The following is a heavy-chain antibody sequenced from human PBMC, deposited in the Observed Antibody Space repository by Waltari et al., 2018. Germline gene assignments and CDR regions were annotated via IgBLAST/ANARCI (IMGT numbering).Heavy chain of an antibody. V-gene: IGHV4-59*01. J-gene: IGHJ6*02. CDR3: ARDKKYYDFWSGYNLGRNYYYGMDV. D-gene: IGHD3-3*01. Sequence: QVQLQESGPGLAKPSETLSLTCTVSGGSISSYYWSWIRQPPGKGLEWIGYIYYSGSTNYNPSLKSRVTISVDTSKNQFSLKLSSVTAADTAVYYCARDKKYYDFWSGYNLGRNYYYGMDVWGQGTTVTVSS. CDR1: GGSISSYY. CDR2: IYYSGST.